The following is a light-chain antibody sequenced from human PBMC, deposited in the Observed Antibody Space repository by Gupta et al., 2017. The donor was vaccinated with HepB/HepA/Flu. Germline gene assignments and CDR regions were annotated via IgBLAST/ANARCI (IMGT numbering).Light chain of an antibody. CDR2: GKN. V-gene: IGLV3-19*01. CDR1: SLRSYY. Sequence: SSELTQDPAVSVALGQTVRITCQGDSLRSYYASWYQQKPGQAPVLVIYGKNNRPSGSPDRFSGSSSGNTASLTITGAQAEDEADYYCNSRDSSGNHQGDVVFGGGTKLTVL. J-gene: IGLJ2*01. CDR3: NSRDSSGNHQGDVV.